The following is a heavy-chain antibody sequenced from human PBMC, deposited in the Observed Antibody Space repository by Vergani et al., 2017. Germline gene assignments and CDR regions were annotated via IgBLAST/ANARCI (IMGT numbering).Heavy chain of an antibody. Sequence: QVQLQESGPGLVKPSQTLSLTCTVSGASISSGSYYWSWIRQPAGKGLEWIGRIYTSGGTNYNPSLKSRVTISVDTSKNQFSLILSSVTAADTAVYYCAREPGFDYWGQGTLVTVSS. CDR1: GASISSGSYY. CDR2: IYTSGGT. V-gene: IGHV4-61*02. J-gene: IGHJ4*02. CDR3: AREPGFDY.